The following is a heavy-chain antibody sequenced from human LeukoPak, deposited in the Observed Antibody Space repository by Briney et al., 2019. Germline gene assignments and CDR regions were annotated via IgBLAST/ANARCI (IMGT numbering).Heavy chain of an antibody. J-gene: IGHJ5*02. V-gene: IGHV3-30*03. Sequence: GGSLRLSCVASGFTFSSYSMNWVRQAPGKGLEWVAVISYDGSNKYYADSVKGRFTISRDNSKNTLYLQMNSLRAEDTAVYYCARGLGSWYNWFDPWGQGTLVTVSS. CDR3: ARGLGSWYNWFDP. CDR2: ISYDGSNK. D-gene: IGHD1-26*01. CDR1: GFTFSSYS.